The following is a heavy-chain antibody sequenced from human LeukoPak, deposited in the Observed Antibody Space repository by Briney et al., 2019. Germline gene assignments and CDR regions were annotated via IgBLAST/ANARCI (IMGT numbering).Heavy chain of an antibody. CDR2: IIPILGIA. V-gene: IGHV1-69*04. Sequence: SVKVSCKASGGTFSSYAISWVRQAPGQGLEWVGRIIPILGIANYAQKFQGRVTITADKSTSTAYMELSSLRSEDTAVYYCARLKSRGYSDFDYWGQGTLVTVSS. CDR1: GGTFSSYA. D-gene: IGHD5-18*01. J-gene: IGHJ4*02. CDR3: ARLKSRGYSDFDY.